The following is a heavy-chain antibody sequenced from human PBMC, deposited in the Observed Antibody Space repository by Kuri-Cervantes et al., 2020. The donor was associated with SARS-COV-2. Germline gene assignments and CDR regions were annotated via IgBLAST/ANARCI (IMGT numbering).Heavy chain of an antibody. V-gene: IGHV4-38-2*01. J-gene: IGHJ3*02. D-gene: IGHD6-19*01. CDR3: ARPREQWSDAFDI. Sequence: SQTLSLTCVVSGYSISSGYYWGWIRQPPGRGLECIGYIYHTGGTYYNPSLKSRVTISVDTSKNQFSLKLSSVTAADTAVYYCARPREQWSDAFDIWGQGTMVTVSS. CDR1: GYSISSGYY. CDR2: IYHTGGT.